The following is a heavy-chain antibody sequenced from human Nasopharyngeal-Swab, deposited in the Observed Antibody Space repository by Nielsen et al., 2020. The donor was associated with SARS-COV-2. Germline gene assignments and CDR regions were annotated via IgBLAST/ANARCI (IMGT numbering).Heavy chain of an antibody. CDR2: IYPADSDT. D-gene: IGHD4-23*01. Sequence: GESLKISCEGSGFFYTNYWIAWVRQVPGKGLEWLGIIYPADSDTRYNPSFQGQVTISADKSIRTAYLQWKSLKASDTAMYYCARDVGGNDRAFDIWGQGTMVTVSS. CDR3: ARDVGGNDRAFDI. V-gene: IGHV5-51*01. CDR1: GFFYTNYW. J-gene: IGHJ3*02.